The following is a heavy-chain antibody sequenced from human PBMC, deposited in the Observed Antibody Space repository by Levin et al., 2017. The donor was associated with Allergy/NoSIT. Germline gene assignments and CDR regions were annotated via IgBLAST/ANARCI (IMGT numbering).Heavy chain of an antibody. V-gene: IGHV6-1*01. J-gene: IGHJ4*02. Sequence: SQTLSLTCAISGDSVSSDSASWSWVRQSPSRGLEWLGRTYYRSKWYNDYAVSVKSRLTINPDTSKNQFSLQLNSVTPEDTAVYYCARALGSGYGTFDYWGQGTLVTVSS. CDR3: ARALGSGYGTFDY. CDR2: TYYRSKWYN. D-gene: IGHD5-12*01. CDR1: GDSVSSDSAS.